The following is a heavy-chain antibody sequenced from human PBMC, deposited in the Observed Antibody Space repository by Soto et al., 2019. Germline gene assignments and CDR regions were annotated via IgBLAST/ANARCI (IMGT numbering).Heavy chain of an antibody. CDR1: GGSISSYY. CDR2: IYYSGTT. Sequence: PSETLSLTCSVSGGSISSYYWSWIRQPPGKGLEWIGYIYYSGTTNYNPSLKSRVTISVDTSKNQFSLRLTSVTAEDTAVYYCARDQSWHDLVWWFHPWGQGTLVTVSS. V-gene: IGHV4-59*01. D-gene: IGHD1-1*01. J-gene: IGHJ5*02. CDR3: ARDQSWHDLVWWFHP.